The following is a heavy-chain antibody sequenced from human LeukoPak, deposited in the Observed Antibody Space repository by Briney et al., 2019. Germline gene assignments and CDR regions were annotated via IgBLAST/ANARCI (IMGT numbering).Heavy chain of an antibody. J-gene: IGHJ4*02. Sequence: GGSLRLSCAASGFAFNYAWVSWVRQAPGKGLEWVSLIYSGGTTYYADSVKGRFTISRDNSKNTLYLQMNSLRAEDTAVYYCARRAGGYSHPYDYWGQGILVTVSS. CDR1: GFAFNYAW. V-gene: IGHV3-53*01. CDR2: IYSGGTT. CDR3: ARRAGGYSHPYDY. D-gene: IGHD4-23*01.